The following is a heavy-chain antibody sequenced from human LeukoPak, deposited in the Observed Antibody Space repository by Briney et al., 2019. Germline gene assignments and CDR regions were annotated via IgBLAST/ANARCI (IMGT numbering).Heavy chain of an antibody. J-gene: IGHJ4*02. CDR3: AKDEYQLLGGYFDY. CDR2: ISWNSGSI. CDR1: GFTFDDYA. V-gene: IGHV3-9*01. Sequence: PGGSLRLSCAASGFTFDDYAMHWVRQAPGKGLEWVSGISWNSGSIGYADSVKGRFTISRDNAKNSLYLQMNSLRAEDTALYYCAKDEYQLLGGYFDYWGQGTLVTVSS. D-gene: IGHD2-2*01.